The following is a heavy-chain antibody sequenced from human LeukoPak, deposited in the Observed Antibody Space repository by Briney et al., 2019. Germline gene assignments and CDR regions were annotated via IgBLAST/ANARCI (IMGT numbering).Heavy chain of an antibody. CDR3: ARGTLDGETETYFDY. V-gene: IGHV1-69*13. CDR2: FIPIFGTA. D-gene: IGHD4-17*01. J-gene: IGHJ4*02. CDR1: GGTFSSYA. Sequence: SVKVSCKASGGTFSSYAISWVRQAPGQGLEWMGGFIPIFGTANYAQKFQGRVTITADESTSTAYMELSSLRSEDTAVYYCARGTLDGETETYFDYWGQGTLVTVSS.